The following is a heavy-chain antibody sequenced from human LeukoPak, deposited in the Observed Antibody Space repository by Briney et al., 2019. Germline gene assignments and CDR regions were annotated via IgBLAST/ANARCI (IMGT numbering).Heavy chain of an antibody. J-gene: IGHJ4*02. CDR2: DSAYNGNT. V-gene: IGHV1-18*01. D-gene: IGHD2-21*01. Sequence: ASVKVSCKASGYTFTSYGISWVRQAPGQGLEWMGWDSAYNGNTNYAQKLQGRVTMTTDTSTSTAYMELRSLRSDDTAVYYCARVPGNVVVPIEGYWGQGTLVTVSS. CDR3: ARVPGNVVVPIEGY. CDR1: GYTFTSYG.